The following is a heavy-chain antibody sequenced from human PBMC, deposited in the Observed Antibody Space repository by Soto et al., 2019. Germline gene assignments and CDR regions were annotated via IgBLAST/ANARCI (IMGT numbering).Heavy chain of an antibody. CDR1: GYTFTSYA. J-gene: IGHJ6*02. V-gene: IGHV1-3*01. Sequence: QVQLVQSGAEVKKPGASVKVSCKASGYTFTSYAMHWVRQAPGQRLEWMGWINAGNGNTKYSQKFQGRVTITRDTSASTAYMELSSLRSEDTAVYYCARDLKYYDFWSGYYTTSYGMDVWGQGTTVTVSS. D-gene: IGHD3-3*01. CDR2: INAGNGNT. CDR3: ARDLKYYDFWSGYYTTSYGMDV.